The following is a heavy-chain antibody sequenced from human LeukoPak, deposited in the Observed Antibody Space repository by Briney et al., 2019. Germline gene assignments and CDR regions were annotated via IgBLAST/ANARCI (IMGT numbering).Heavy chain of an antibody. CDR3: AKDSVWFGELFGSPDY. J-gene: IGHJ4*02. V-gene: IGHV3-15*01. D-gene: IGHD3-10*01. CDR1: GFTFSNAW. CDR2: IKSKTDGGTA. Sequence: GGSLRLSCAASGFTFSNAWMSWVRQAPGKGLEWVGRIKSKTDGGTADYAAPVKGRFTISRDDSKNTLYLQMNSLRAEDTAVYYCAKDSVWFGELFGSPDYWGQGTLVTVSS.